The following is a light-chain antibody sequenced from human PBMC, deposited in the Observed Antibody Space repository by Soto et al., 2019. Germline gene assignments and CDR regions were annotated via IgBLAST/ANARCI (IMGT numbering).Light chain of an antibody. Sequence: EIVMTQSPATLSVSPGERATLSCGASQSVSSNLAWYQQKPGQAPRLLIYGASTRATGIPARFSGSGSGTEFTLTISSLQPEDFAVYYCQQYDNWPPWTFGHGTKVDIK. CDR3: QQYDNWPPWT. V-gene: IGKV3-15*01. CDR2: GAS. CDR1: QSVSSN. J-gene: IGKJ1*01.